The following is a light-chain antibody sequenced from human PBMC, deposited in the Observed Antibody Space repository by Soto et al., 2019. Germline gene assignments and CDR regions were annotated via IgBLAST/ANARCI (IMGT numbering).Light chain of an antibody. J-gene: IGKJ5*01. CDR3: QQAHSFPIT. CDR2: AAS. V-gene: IGKV1D-12*01. CDR1: QGVAYW. Sequence: DIQMTQTPYSVSASVGNRVTITCRASQGVAYWLAWYQQRPGKAPKLLIYAASTLQSGVPSRFSGSGSGTDFTLTITSLQPEDFATYYCQQAHSFPITFGQGTRLEIK.